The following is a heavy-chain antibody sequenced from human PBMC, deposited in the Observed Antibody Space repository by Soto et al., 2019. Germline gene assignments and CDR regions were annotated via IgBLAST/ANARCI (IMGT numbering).Heavy chain of an antibody. V-gene: IGHV3-33*01. CDR1: GFTFSSYG. Sequence: QVQLVESGGGVVQPGRSLRLSCAASGFTFSSYGMHWVRQAPGKGLEWVAVIWYDGSNKYYADSVKGRFTISRDNSKNTLYLQMNSLRAEDTAVYYCAREEYSSFWDYYYYGMDVRGQGTTVTVSS. CDR3: AREEYSSFWDYYYYGMDV. J-gene: IGHJ6*02. D-gene: IGHD6-6*01. CDR2: IWYDGSNK.